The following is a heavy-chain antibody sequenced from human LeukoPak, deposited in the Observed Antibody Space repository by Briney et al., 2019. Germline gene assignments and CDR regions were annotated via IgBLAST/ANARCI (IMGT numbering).Heavy chain of an antibody. J-gene: IGHJ6*03. Sequence: SVKVSCKASGGTFSSYAISWVRQAPGQGLECMGGIIPIVGTETHAQKLQSRVTITADESTSRAYMELSSLRSEDTAVYYCARSYTPDYYYYYYMDVWGKGTTVTVSS. CDR2: IIPIVGTE. CDR1: GGTFSSYA. V-gene: IGHV1-69*13. CDR3: ARSYTPDYYYYYYMDV. D-gene: IGHD1-26*01.